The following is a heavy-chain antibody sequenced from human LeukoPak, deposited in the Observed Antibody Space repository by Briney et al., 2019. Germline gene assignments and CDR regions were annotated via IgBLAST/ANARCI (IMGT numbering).Heavy chain of an antibody. CDR2: IIPILGIA. CDR1: GGTFSSYT. D-gene: IGHD4-17*01. Sequence: ASVKVSCKASGGTFSSYTISWVRQAPGQGLEWMGMIIPILGIANYAQKFQGRVTITADKSTSTAYMELSSLRSEDTAVYYCARDRDYGEHDAFDIWGQGTMVTVSS. CDR3: ARDRDYGEHDAFDI. V-gene: IGHV1-69*04. J-gene: IGHJ3*02.